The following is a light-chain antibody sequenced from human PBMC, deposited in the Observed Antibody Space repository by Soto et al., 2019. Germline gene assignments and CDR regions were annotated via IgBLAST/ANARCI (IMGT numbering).Light chain of an antibody. CDR1: QSVSYY. J-gene: IGKJ5*01. V-gene: IGKV3-11*01. Sequence: EIVLTQSPATLSLSPGDRATLSCRASQSVSYYLAWYQQKPGQAPRLLIYDTSNRATGITARFSGSGSGTVFTLTISSLEPEYFAVYYCKQRSNWFTFGQGTRLEIK. CDR2: DTS. CDR3: KQRSNWFT.